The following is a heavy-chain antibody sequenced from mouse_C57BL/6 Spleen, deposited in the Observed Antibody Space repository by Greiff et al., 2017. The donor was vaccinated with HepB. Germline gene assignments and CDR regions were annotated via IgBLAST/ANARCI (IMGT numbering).Heavy chain of an antibody. V-gene: IGHV14-1*01. J-gene: IGHJ3*01. CDR1: GFNIKDYY. Sequence: EVQLQQSGAELVRPGASVKLSCTASGFNIKDYYMHWVKPRPEQGLEWIGRIDPEDGDTEYAPKFQGKATMTTDTSSNTAYLQLSRLTSEDTAVYYCTPSRNEAYWSHGTLVTVSA. CDR3: TPSRNEAY. CDR2: IDPEDGDT.